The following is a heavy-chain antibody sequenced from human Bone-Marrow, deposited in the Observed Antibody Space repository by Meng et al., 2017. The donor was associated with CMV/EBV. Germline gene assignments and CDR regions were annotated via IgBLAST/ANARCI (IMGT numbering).Heavy chain of an antibody. CDR3: ARDRCSNTSYRFDL. Sequence: GGSLRLSCAAPGFTSSSYSMNWVRQAPGKGLEWVSSISFSDSYIYYADSVKGRFAISRDNAKNSLYLQMNSLRAEDTAVYYCARDRCSNTSYRFDLWGQGTVVTVSS. D-gene: IGHD2-2*01. CDR2: ISFSDSYI. CDR1: GFTSSSYS. V-gene: IGHV3-21*01. J-gene: IGHJ4*02.